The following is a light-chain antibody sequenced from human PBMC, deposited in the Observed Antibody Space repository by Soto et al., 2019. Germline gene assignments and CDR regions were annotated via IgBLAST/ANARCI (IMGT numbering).Light chain of an antibody. CDR2: GAS. CDR1: QSVSSSY. J-gene: IGKJ5*01. V-gene: IGKV3-20*01. Sequence: EIGLTQSPGTLSLSPGERATLSCRASQSVSSSYLAWYQQKPGQAPRLLIYGASSRATGIPDRFSGSGSGTDFTLTISRLEPEDFAVYYCQQYGSSLVAFGQGTRLEI. CDR3: QQYGSSLVA.